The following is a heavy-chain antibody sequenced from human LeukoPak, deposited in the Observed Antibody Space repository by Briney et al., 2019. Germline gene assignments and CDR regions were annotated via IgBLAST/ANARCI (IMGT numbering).Heavy chain of an antibody. V-gene: IGHV3-7*01. CDR1: GFTFSSYW. CDR2: IKQEGSEK. D-gene: IGHD6-19*01. CDR3: ARSYSSGWFAFDY. Sequence: GGSLRLSCAASGFTFSSYWMSWVRQAPGKGLELVANIKQEGSEKYYAASVKGRFTISRDNAKNSLYLQMISLRAEDTAVYFCARSYSSGWFAFDYWGQGSLVTVPS. J-gene: IGHJ4*02.